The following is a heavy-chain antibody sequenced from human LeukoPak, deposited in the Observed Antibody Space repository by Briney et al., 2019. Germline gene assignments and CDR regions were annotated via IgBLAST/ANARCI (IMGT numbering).Heavy chain of an antibody. Sequence: SETLSLTCTVSGGSISSGTYYWRWLRQPAGKGLEWIGRIYSSGSSNYNPSLKSRVTISVDTSKNQFSLKLSSVTAADTAAYCCARDRVTTVTTTGFRYYYYYMDVWGKGTTVTVSS. D-gene: IGHD4-11*01. V-gene: IGHV4-61*02. CDR1: GGSISSGTYY. CDR3: ARDRVTTVTTTGFRYYYYYMDV. CDR2: IYSSGSS. J-gene: IGHJ6*03.